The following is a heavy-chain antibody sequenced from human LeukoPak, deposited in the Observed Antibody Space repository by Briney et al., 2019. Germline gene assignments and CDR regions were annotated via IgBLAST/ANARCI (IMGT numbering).Heavy chain of an antibody. D-gene: IGHD3-3*01. J-gene: IGHJ4*02. V-gene: IGHV3-48*01. Sequence: GGSLRLSCAASGFTFSSYSMNWVRQAPGKGLEWVSYISSSSSTIYYADSVKGRFTISRDNAKNSLYLQMNSLRAEDTAVYYCAKDINRYYDFWSGYYKNWGQGTLVTVSS. CDR1: GFTFSSYS. CDR3: AKDINRYYDFWSGYYKN. CDR2: ISSSSSTI.